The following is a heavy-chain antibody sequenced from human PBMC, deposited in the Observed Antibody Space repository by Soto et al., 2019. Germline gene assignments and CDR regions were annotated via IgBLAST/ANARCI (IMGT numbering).Heavy chain of an antibody. Sequence: PGGSLRLSCAASGFTFSSYAMHWVRQAPGKGLEWVAVISYDGSNKYYADSVKGRFTISRDNSKNTLYLKRKSLRAEDTAVYSCARDRVYYASSGPYGMDVWGQGTTATVSS. D-gene: IGHD3-22*01. J-gene: IGHJ6*02. CDR2: ISYDGSNK. CDR3: ARDRVYYASSGPYGMDV. CDR1: GFTFSSYA. V-gene: IGHV3-30-3*01.